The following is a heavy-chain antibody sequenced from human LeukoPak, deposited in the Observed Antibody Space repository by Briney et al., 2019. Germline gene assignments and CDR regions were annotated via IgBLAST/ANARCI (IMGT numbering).Heavy chain of an antibody. CDR2: MNPNSGKT. CDR1: GYTFTSYG. Sequence: ASVKVSCKASGYTFTSYGISWVRQAPGQGLEWMGWMNPNSGKTGYAQKFQGRVTMTRDTSISTAYMELSSLRSEDTAVYYCATTNYYESSGYPGHWGQGTLVTVSS. V-gene: IGHV1-8*02. J-gene: IGHJ4*02. D-gene: IGHD3-22*01. CDR3: ATTNYYESSGYPGH.